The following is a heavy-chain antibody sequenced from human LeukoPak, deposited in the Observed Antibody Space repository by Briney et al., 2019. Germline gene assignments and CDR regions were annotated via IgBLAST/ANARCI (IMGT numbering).Heavy chain of an antibody. Sequence: GASVKVSCKASGYTFTGYYIHWVRQAPGQGLEWMGWINPNSGGTNYAQKFQGRVTMTRDTSISTAYMELSRLRSDDTAVYYCARGVSSSWSGQGYWGQGTLVTVSS. V-gene: IGHV1-2*02. D-gene: IGHD6-13*01. CDR1: GYTFTGYY. CDR3: ARGVSSSWSGQGY. CDR2: INPNSGGT. J-gene: IGHJ4*02.